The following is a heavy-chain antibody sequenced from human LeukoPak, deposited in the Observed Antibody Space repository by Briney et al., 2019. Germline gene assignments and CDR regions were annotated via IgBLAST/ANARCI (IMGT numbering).Heavy chain of an antibody. V-gene: IGHV3-43*02. J-gene: IGHJ5*01. CDR2: ISGDGGST. Sequence: GGSLRLSCAASGFTFHEHAMHWVRQDPGKGLEWVSLISGDGGSTYYADSVKGRFTISRDNSKDSLYLQMNSLRTEDTALYYCVKGRDYYDSSGYYNVGDSWGQGTLVTVSS. CDR3: VKGRDYYDSSGYYNVGDS. CDR1: GFTFHEHA. D-gene: IGHD3-22*01.